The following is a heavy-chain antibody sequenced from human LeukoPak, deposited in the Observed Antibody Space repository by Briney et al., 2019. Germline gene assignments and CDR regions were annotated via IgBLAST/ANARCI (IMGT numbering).Heavy chain of an antibody. Sequence: GGSLRLSCAASGFTFSSYDMHWVRQAPGKGLEYVSAISSNGGSTYYPNSVKGRFTISRDNTKNALYLQKGSLRAEGMAVYYCARDLLGATASGYYYYGMDVWGQGTTVTVSS. D-gene: IGHD2-21*02. V-gene: IGHV3-64*01. CDR1: GFTFSSYD. CDR3: ARDLLGATASGYYYYGMDV. CDR2: ISSNGGST. J-gene: IGHJ6*02.